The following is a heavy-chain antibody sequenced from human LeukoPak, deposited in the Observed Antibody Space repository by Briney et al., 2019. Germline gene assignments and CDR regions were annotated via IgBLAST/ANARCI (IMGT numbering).Heavy chain of an antibody. J-gene: IGHJ4*02. CDR3: ARNSGWHRVS. CDR1: GFTLSSYE. V-gene: IGHV3-23*01. D-gene: IGHD6-19*01. CDR2: IDYSGGDT. Sequence: PGGSLRLSCTASGFTLSSYEMSWIRQAPGKGLEWVSSIDYSGGDTHYADSVKGRFTISRDNSKNTLYLQLSSLRGDDTAVYFCARNSGWHRVSWGQGTLVTVSS.